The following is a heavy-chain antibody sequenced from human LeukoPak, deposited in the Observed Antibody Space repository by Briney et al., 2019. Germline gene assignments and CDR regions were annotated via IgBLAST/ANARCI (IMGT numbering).Heavy chain of an antibody. CDR2: INWNGGST. Sequence: GGSLRLSCAASGFTFDDYGMSWVRQAPGKGLEWVSGINWNGGSTGYADSVKGRFTISRDNAKNSLYLQMNSMRAEDTALYYCARDRKKIRYFDWLPFDPWGQGTLVTVSS. J-gene: IGHJ5*02. CDR1: GFTFDDYG. D-gene: IGHD3-9*01. V-gene: IGHV3-20*04. CDR3: ARDRKKIRYFDWLPFDP.